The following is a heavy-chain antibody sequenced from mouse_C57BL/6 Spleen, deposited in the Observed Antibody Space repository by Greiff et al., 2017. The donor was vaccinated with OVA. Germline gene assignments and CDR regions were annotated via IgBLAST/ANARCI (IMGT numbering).Heavy chain of an antibody. J-gene: IGHJ2*01. CDR2: ISYDGSN. CDR3: ARDYYGSSFDY. V-gene: IGHV3-6*01. CDR1: GYSITSGYY. Sequence: EVQVVESGPGLVKPSQSLSLTCSVTGYSITSGYYWYWIRQFPGNQLEWMGYISYDGSNNYNPSLQNRISITRDTSKNQFFLKLNSVTTEDTATYYCARDYYGSSFDYWGQGTTLTVSS. D-gene: IGHD1-1*01.